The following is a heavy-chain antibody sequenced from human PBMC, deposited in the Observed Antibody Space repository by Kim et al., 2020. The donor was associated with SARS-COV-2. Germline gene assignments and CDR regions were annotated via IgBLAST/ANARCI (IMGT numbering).Heavy chain of an antibody. D-gene: IGHD3-16*01. CDR2: KGGST. J-gene: IGHJ4*02. Sequence: KGGSTYYADSVKGRFTISRDNSKNTLYLQMSSLRAEDTAVYYCVKVLLRCYWGQGTLVTVSS. CDR3: VKVLLRCY. V-gene: IGHV3-64D*09.